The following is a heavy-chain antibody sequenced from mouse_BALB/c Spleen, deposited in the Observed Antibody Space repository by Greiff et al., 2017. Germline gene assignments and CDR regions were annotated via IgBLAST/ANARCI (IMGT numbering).Heavy chain of an antibody. D-gene: IGHD2-3*01. J-gene: IGHJ3*01. V-gene: IGHV5-17*02. Sequence: EVMLVESGGGLVQPGGSRKLSCAASGFTFSSFGMHWVRQAPEKGLEWVAYISSGSSTIYYADTVKGRFTISRDNPKNTLFLQMTSLRSEDTAMYYCARYDAYWGQGTLVTVSA. CDR2: ISSGSSTI. CDR3: ARYDAY. CDR1: GFTFSSFG.